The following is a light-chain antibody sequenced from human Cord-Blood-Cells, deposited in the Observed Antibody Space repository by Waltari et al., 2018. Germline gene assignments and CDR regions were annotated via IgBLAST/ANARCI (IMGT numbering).Light chain of an antibody. V-gene: IGLV1-44*01. Sequence: QSVLTQPPSASGTPGQRVTISCSGSSSNIGSNTVTWYQQLPGTAPKLLIYRNNQRPSGVPDRFSGSKSGTSASLAISGLQAEDEADYYCAAWDDSLNGPVFGTGTKVTVL. CDR1: SSNIGSNT. J-gene: IGLJ1*01. CDR2: RNN. CDR3: AAWDDSLNGPV.